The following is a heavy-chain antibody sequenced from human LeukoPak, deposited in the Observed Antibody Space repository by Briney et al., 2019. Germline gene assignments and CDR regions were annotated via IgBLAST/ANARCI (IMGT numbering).Heavy chain of an antibody. J-gene: IGHJ4*02. CDR1: GYTFTGYY. V-gene: IGHV1-2*06. D-gene: IGHD6-6*01. CDR3: ARDPNIAARDY. Sequence: ASVKVSCKASGYTFTGYYMHWARQAPGQGLEWMGRINPNSGGTNYAQKFQGRVTITADESTSTAYMELSSLRSEDTAVYYCARDPNIAARDYWGQGTMVTVSS. CDR2: INPNSGGT.